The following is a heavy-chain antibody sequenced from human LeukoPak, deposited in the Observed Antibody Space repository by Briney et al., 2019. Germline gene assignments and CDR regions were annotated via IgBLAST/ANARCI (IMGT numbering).Heavy chain of an antibody. CDR3: ARDILGGWGGY. V-gene: IGHV3-21*01. D-gene: IGHD6-19*01. Sequence: GGSLRLSCAASGFTFSSYSMNWVRQAPGKGLEWVSSISSSSSYIYYADSVKGRFTISRDNAKNSLYLQMNSLRAEDTAVYYCARDILGGWGGYWGQGTLVTVSS. CDR1: GFTFSSYS. J-gene: IGHJ4*02. CDR2: ISSSSSYI.